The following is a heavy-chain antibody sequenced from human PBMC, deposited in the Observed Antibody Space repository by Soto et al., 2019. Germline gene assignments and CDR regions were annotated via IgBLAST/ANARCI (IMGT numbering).Heavy chain of an antibody. D-gene: IGHD3-10*01. J-gene: IGHJ6*02. V-gene: IGHV1-2*02. CDR2: INPNSGGT. CDR1: GYTFTGYY. CDR3: ASSSSGSYYLTPYGMDV. Sequence: ASVKVSCKASGYTFTGYYIHWVRQAPGQGLEWMGWINPNSGGTNYAQKFQGRVTMTRDTSISTAYMELSRLRSDDTAVYYCASSSSGSYYLTPYGMDVWGQGTTVTVSS.